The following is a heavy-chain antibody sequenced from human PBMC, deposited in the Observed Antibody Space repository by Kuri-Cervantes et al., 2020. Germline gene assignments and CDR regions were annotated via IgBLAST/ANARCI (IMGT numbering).Heavy chain of an antibody. CDR3: ARLPKSGYFWYLDL. J-gene: IGHJ2*01. CDR1: GGSISSSRYY. CDR2: IYYSGVT. D-gene: IGHD3-22*01. V-gene: IGHV4-39*01. Sequence: SETLSLTCTISGGSISSSRYYWGWIRQPPGRGLEWIGSIYYSGVTYYNPSLKSRVTISVDTSKNQFSLKLSSVTAADTAVYYCARLPKSGYFWYLDLWGRGTLVTVSS.